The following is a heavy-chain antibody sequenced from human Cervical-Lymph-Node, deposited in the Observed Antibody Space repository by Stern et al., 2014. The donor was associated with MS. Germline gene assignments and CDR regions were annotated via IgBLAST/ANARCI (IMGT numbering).Heavy chain of an antibody. CDR1: ENTLYSFD. V-gene: IGHV1-69*01. Sequence: QVQLVESGAEMKKPGSSVTISCKTSENTLYSFDVNWVRQAPGQGLEWMGGITPISGTTHYAPKFQDRLTITADQSTGTAHLDLKSLRSEDTAVYYCARVAGGSYKLLDSWGQGTVVTVSS. J-gene: IGHJ4*02. CDR2: ITPISGTT. CDR3: ARVAGGSYKLLDS. D-gene: IGHD3-10*01.